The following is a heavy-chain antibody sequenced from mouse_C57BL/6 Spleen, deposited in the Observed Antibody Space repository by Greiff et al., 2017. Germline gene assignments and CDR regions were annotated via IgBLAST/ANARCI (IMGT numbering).Heavy chain of an antibody. Sequence: EVQGVESGGGLVKPGGSLKLSCAASGFTFSSYAMSWVRQTPEKRLEWVATISDGGSYTYYPDNVKGRFTISRDNAKNNLYLQMSHLKSEDTAMYYCARDGRDYYSPFDYWGQGTTLTVSS. CDR2: ISDGGSYT. J-gene: IGHJ2*01. V-gene: IGHV5-4*01. CDR3: ARDGRDYYSPFDY. D-gene: IGHD2-12*01. CDR1: GFTFSSYA.